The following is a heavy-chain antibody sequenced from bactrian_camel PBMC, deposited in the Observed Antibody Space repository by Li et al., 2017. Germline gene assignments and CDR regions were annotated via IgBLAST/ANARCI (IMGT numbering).Heavy chain of an antibody. CDR2: INNDALT. Sequence: HVQLVESGGGAVRTGESLRLSCEVSGWPYSAYLMAWFRQDPQDPGKEREGVAAINNDALTTYADSVKGRFTISKDNTKSTVYLQMNSLKSEDTALYYCTTGEPGEVAGTGALFGCWGQGTQVTVS. D-gene: IGHD6*01. J-gene: IGHJ6*01. CDR1: GWPYSAYL. CDR3: TTGEPGEVAGTGALFGC. V-gene: IGHV3S57*01.